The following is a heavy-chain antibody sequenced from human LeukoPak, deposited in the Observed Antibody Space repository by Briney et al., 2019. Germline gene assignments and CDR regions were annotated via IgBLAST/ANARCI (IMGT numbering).Heavy chain of an antibody. V-gene: IGHV3-21*01. J-gene: IGHJ4*02. D-gene: IGHD2-2*01. CDR2: ISSSSSYI. Sequence: GGSLRLSCAASGFIFSSYSMNWVRQAPGKGLEWVSSISSSSSYIYYADSVKGRFTISRDNAKNSLYLQMNSLRAEDTAVCYCAREYCSSTSCEEDYWGQGTLVTVSS. CDR1: GFIFSSYS. CDR3: AREYCSSTSCEEDY.